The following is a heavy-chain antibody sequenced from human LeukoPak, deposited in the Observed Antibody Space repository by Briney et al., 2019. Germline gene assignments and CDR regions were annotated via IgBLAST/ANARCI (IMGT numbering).Heavy chain of an antibody. D-gene: IGHD2-15*01. CDR3: ARVTGAVAAGWTHIDY. CDR2: IYYSGST. V-gene: IGHV4-39*07. J-gene: IGHJ4*02. CDR1: GGSISSSSYY. Sequence: SETLSLTCTVSGGSISSSSYYWGWIRQPPGKGLEWIGSIYYSGSTYYNPSLKSRVTISVDTSKNQFSLKLSSVTAADTAVYYCARVTGAVAAGWTHIDYWGQGTLVTVSS.